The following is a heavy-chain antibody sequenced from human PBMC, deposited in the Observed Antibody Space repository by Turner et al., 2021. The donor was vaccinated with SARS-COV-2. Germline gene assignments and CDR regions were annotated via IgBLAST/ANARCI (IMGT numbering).Heavy chain of an antibody. CDR2: SYDGSNK. CDR1: GFSFNIYA. CDR3: ARDGSGSYYGPFDY. V-gene: IGHV3-30-3*01. J-gene: IGHJ4*02. D-gene: IGHD1-26*01. Sequence: VQLVESGGGLVQPGGSLGLSCAASGFSFNIYAISYDGSNKYYADSVKGRFTISRDNSKNTLYLQMNSLRAEDTAVYYCARDGSGSYYGPFDYWGQGTLVIVSS.